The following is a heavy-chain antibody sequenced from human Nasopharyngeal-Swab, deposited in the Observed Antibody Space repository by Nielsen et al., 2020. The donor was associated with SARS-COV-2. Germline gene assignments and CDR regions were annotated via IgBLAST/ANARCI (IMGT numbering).Heavy chain of an antibody. V-gene: IGHV3-23*01. D-gene: IGHD3-9*01. CDR3: AKLAYILTGYPDY. J-gene: IGHJ4*02. Sequence: GGSLRLSCAASGFTFSSYAMSWVRQATGQGLEWVSAISGSGGSTYYADSVKGRFTISRDNSKNTLYLQMNSLRAEDTAVYYCAKLAYILTGYPDYWGQGTLVTVSS. CDR2: ISGSGGST. CDR1: GFTFSSYA.